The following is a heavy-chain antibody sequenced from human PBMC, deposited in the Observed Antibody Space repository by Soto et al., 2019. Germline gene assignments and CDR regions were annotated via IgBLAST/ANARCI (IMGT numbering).Heavy chain of an antibody. Sequence: QVQLQESGPGLVKPSQTLSLTCTVSGGSISSGGYYWYWIRQHPGKGLEWIGYIYYSGTTYYNPSLKSRVTVYVDTSKNQFSLKRSSVTAADTAVYYCAASCVACGGFNYYGMDVWGQGTTVTVSS. CDR2: IYYSGTT. J-gene: IGHJ6*02. V-gene: IGHV4-31*03. CDR3: AASCVACGGFNYYGMDV. D-gene: IGHD5-12*01. CDR1: GGSISSGGYY.